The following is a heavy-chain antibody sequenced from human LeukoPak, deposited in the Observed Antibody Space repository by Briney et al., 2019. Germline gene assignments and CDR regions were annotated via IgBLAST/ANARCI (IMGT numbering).Heavy chain of an antibody. D-gene: IGHD1-7*01. J-gene: IGHJ3*02. CDR3: ARDSLRAVPETTTTDHAFDI. Sequence: ASVKVSCKASGYTFTSYYMHWVRQAPGQGLEWMGIINPSGGSTSYAQKFQGRDTMTRDTSTSTVYMELSSLRSEDTAVYYCARDSLRAVPETTTTDHAFDIWGQGTMVTVSS. CDR1: GYTFTSYY. CDR2: INPSGGST. V-gene: IGHV1-46*01.